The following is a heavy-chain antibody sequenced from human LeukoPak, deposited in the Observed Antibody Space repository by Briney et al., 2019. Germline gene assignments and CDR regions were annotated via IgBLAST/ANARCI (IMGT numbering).Heavy chain of an antibody. Sequence: GGSLRLSCAASGFTFSNAWMSWVRRTPGKGLEWIGRIKSKTNGGTADHAAPVKGRFTISRDDSKNTVYLQMNSLRTEDTAVSSCTRDRSTGLIDGDLQNWGQGTLVTVSS. CDR2: IKSKTNGGTA. J-gene: IGHJ1*01. V-gene: IGHV3-15*01. CDR1: GFTFSNAW. D-gene: IGHD4-17*01. CDR3: TRDRSTGLIDGDLQN.